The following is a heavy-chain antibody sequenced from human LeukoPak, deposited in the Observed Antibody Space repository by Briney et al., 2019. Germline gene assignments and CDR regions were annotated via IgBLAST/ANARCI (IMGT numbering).Heavy chain of an antibody. CDR3: AREEGYCSGGNCYSVHV. Sequence: ASVKVSCKASGYTFTGYYMDWVRQAPGQGLEWMGWINPNSGGTNYAQKFQGRVTMTRDTSISTAYMELSRLRSDDTAVYYGAREEGYCSGGNCYSVHVWGQGTLVTVSS. CDR1: GYTFTGYY. V-gene: IGHV1-2*02. J-gene: IGHJ4*02. CDR2: INPNSGGT. D-gene: IGHD2-15*01.